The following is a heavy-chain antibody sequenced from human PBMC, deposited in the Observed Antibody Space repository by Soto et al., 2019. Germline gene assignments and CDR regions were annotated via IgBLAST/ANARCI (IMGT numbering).Heavy chain of an antibody. CDR1: GFTFSNAW. V-gene: IGHV3-15*07. D-gene: IGHD5-18*01. J-gene: IGHJ4*02. Sequence: EVQLVESGGGLVKPGGSLRLSCAASGFTFSNAWMNWVRQAPGKGLEWVGRIKSKTDGGTTDYAAPVKGRFTISRDASKNTLYLQMNSLKTEATAVYYCTTAHIQLWPKFDYWGQGTLVTVSS. CDR3: TTAHIQLWPKFDY. CDR2: IKSKTDGGTT.